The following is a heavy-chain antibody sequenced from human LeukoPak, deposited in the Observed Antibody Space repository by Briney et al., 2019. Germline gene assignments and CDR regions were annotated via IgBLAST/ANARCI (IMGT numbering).Heavy chain of an antibody. V-gene: IGHV4-59*01. CDR1: GGSISSYY. J-gene: IGHJ4*02. CDR2: IYYSGST. Sequence: SETLSLTCTVSGGSISSYYWSWIRQPPGKGLEWIGYIYYSGSTNYNPSLKSRVTISVDTSKNQFSLKLSSVTAADTAVYYCARFQLLHFDCWGQGTLVTVSS. CDR3: ARFQLLHFDC. D-gene: IGHD2-2*01.